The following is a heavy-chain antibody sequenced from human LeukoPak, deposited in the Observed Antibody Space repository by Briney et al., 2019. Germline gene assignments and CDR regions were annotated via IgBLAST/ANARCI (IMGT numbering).Heavy chain of an antibody. CDR1: GGSFSGYY. CDR3: ASGGCSGGSCYDDAFDI. CDR2: TYHSGST. J-gene: IGHJ3*02. V-gene: IGHV4-34*04. Sequence: SQSLSLTSAVYGGSFSGYYWSWIRQPPGKGLEWIGETYHSGSTNDNPSHKSLTTISVATSKNQFTLKLSSVTAAATAEYYGASGGCSGGSCYDDAFDIWGQGTMVTVSS. D-gene: IGHD2-15*01.